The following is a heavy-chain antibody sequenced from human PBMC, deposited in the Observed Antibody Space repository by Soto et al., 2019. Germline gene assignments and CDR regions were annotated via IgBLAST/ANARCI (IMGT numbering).Heavy chain of an antibody. V-gene: IGHV4-34*01. CDR1: GGSFSGYY. CDR2: INHSGST. CDR3: AGLNDSAAAGKSIDY. D-gene: IGHD6-13*01. Sequence: LXLTCALYGGSFSGYYWSWILQPPGKGLEWIGEINHSGSTNYNPSLKSRVTISVDTSKNQFSLKLSSVTAADTAVYYCAGLNDSAAAGKSIDYWGQGTLVTVSS. J-gene: IGHJ4*02.